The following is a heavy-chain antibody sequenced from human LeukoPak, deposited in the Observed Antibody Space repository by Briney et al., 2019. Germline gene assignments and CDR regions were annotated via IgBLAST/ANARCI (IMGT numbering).Heavy chain of an antibody. Sequence: GASVKVSCKVSGYTLTELSMHWVRQAPGKGLGWMGGFDPEDGETIYAQKFQGRVTMTEDTSTDTAYMELSSLRSEDTAVYYCAAVSGSSRGFDPWGQGTLVTVSS. D-gene: IGHD1-26*01. J-gene: IGHJ5*02. V-gene: IGHV1-24*01. CDR2: FDPEDGET. CDR3: AAVSGSSRGFDP. CDR1: GYTLTELS.